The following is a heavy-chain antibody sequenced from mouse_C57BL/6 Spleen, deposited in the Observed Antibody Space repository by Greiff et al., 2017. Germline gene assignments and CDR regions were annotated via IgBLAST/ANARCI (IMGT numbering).Heavy chain of an antibody. V-gene: IGHV1-26*01. CDR3: ARGIDDYDGVHY. CDR2: INPNNGGT. Sequence: EVQLQQSGPELVKPGASVKISCKASGYTFTDYYMNWVKQSHGKSLEWIGDINPNNGGTSYNQKFKGKATLTVDKSSSTAYMELRSLTSEDSAVYYCARGIDDYDGVHYRGQGTTLTVSS. J-gene: IGHJ2*01. CDR1: GYTFTDYY. D-gene: IGHD2-4*01.